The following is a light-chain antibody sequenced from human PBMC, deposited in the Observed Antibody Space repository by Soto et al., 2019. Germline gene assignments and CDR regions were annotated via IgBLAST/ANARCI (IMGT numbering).Light chain of an antibody. Sequence: ETLLTQSQGTLSLSSGERATLSCTASQSVSSSYLAWYQQRPGQAPRLLIYAASSRATGIPDRFSGSGSGTDFTLTISSLEPEDFAVYYCQQRSNWPWTFGQGTKVDIK. CDR3: QQRSNWPWT. V-gene: IGKV3D-20*02. J-gene: IGKJ1*01. CDR2: AAS. CDR1: QSVSSSY.